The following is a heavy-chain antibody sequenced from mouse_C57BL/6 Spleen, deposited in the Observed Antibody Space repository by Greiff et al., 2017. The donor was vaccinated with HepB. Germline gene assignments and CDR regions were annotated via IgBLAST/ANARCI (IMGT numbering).Heavy chain of an antibody. D-gene: IGHD1-1*01. CDR2: IYPGDGDT. CDR1: GYAFSSSW. CDR3: AGITTVVAKGYAMDY. J-gene: IGHJ4*01. V-gene: IGHV1-82*01. Sequence: QVQLKQSGPELVKPGASVKISCKASGYAFSSSWMNWVKQRPGKGLEWIGRIYPGDGDTNYNGKFKGKATLTADKSSSTAYMQLSSLTSEDSAVYFCAGITTVVAKGYAMDYWGQGTSVTVSS.